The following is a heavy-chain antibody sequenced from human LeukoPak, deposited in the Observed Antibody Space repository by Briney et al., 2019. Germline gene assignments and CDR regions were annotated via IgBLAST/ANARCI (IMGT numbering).Heavy chain of an antibody. CDR2: ISYDGNNK. Sequence: GRSLRLSCAASGFTFSSYAMLWVRQAPGKGLEWVAVISYDGNNKYFADSVKGRFTISRDNSKNTLYLQMNSLRAEDTAVYYCAKDLGLRWAFDYWGQGTLVTVSS. CDR3: AKDLGLRWAFDY. J-gene: IGHJ4*02. D-gene: IGHD4-23*01. CDR1: GFTFSSYA. V-gene: IGHV3-30*04.